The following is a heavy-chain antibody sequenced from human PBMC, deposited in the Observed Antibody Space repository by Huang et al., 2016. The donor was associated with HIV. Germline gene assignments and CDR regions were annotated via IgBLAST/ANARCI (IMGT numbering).Heavy chain of an antibody. D-gene: IGHD3-3*01. CDR2: ISGSGSST. V-gene: IGHV3-23*01. CDR1: IFTFSTSA. CDR3: AKGSERSLTGPKYQYYFDY. J-gene: IGHJ4*02. Sequence: EVQLLESGGGLVQPGGSLRLSCAASIFTFSTSAMSWVRQAPGKWLEGVSGISGSGSSTYYADSVKGRFTISRDNSRNTLYLQMKSLRVEDTAIYYCAKGSERSLTGPKYQYYFDYWGQGTLVTVSS.